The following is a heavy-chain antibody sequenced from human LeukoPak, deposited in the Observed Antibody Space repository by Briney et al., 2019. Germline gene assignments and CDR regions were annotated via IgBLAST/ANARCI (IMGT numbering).Heavy chain of an antibody. Sequence: SETLSLTCTVSGGSISSGDYYWSWIRQPPGKGLEWIGYIYYRGSTYYNPSLKSRVTISVDTSKNQFSLKLSSVTAADTAVYYCATRLLLWFGELGWFDPWGQGTLVTVSS. CDR3: ATRLLLWFGELGWFDP. D-gene: IGHD3-10*01. CDR2: IYYRGST. J-gene: IGHJ5*02. V-gene: IGHV4-30-4*01. CDR1: GGSISSGDYY.